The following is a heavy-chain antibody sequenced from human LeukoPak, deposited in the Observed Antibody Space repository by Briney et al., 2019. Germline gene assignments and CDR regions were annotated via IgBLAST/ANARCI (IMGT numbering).Heavy chain of an antibody. CDR2: ISWNSGVV. CDR1: GFIFENYA. J-gene: IGHJ6*03. V-gene: IGHV3-9*01. Sequence: GGPLRLSCAASGFIFENYAMHWVRQAPGKGLEWVSGISWNSGVVAYMDSVKGRFTISRDNAMSSLYLQMSSLKVEDTAHYYCAKIAVPIPGRYHIDGWGKGITVTVSS. CDR3: AKIAVPIPGRYHIDG. D-gene: IGHD2-2*02.